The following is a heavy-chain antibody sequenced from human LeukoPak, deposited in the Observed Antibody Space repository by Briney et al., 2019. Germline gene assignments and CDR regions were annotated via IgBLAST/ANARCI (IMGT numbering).Heavy chain of an antibody. J-gene: IGHJ4*02. CDR2: ISGSGGST. D-gene: IGHD2-8*01. CDR3: AKDRSCINDVSHGDFDY. V-gene: IGHV3-23*01. Sequence: GGSLRLSCAASGFIFSSYAMGWVRQAPGKGLEWVSTISGSGGSTYYADSVKGRFTISRDNSKNTVYLQMNSLRAEDTAVYYCAKDRSCINDVSHGDFDYAGQGTLVTVSS. CDR1: GFIFSSYA.